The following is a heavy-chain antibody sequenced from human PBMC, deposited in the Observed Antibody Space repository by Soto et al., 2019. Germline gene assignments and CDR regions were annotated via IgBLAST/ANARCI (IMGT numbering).Heavy chain of an antibody. J-gene: IGHJ4*02. CDR1: GFTFSRFW. Sequence: EVQLVESGGGLVQPGGSLRLSCAASGFTFSRFWMSWVRQAPGKGLEWVANIKEDGSEKYYVDSVKGRFTISRDNAKNSLFLQMNSLRAEDTAVYFCTCHPPRGGYNKYARNYWGQGTQVTVSS. V-gene: IGHV3-7*03. CDR3: TCHPPRGGYNKYARNY. D-gene: IGHD5-12*01. CDR2: IKEDGSEK.